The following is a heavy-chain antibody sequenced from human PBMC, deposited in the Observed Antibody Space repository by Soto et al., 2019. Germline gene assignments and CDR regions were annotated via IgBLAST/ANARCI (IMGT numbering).Heavy chain of an antibody. Sequence: GGSLRLSCAASGFTFSSLGMHWVRQAPGKGLDWVAVIRYDESNIYYADSVKGRFTISKDNSKNTLFLQMNSLRAEDTAVYYCARDDVPGIAVAIYGVDVWGQETTVTAP. V-gene: IGHV3-33*01. CDR3: ARDDVPGIAVAIYGVDV. J-gene: IGHJ6*02. CDR2: IRYDESNI. CDR1: GFTFSSLG. D-gene: IGHD6-19*01.